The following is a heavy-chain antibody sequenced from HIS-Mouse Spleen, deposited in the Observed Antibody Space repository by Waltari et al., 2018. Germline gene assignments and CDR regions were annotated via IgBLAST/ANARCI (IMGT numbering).Heavy chain of an antibody. CDR1: GYSISSGYY. D-gene: IGHD5-18*01. J-gene: IGHJ4*02. CDR2: IYHSGGT. CDR3: ARVRLNVDTAMAFDY. V-gene: IGHV4-38-2*02. Sequence: QVQLQESGPGLVKPSETLSLTCTVSGYSISSGYYWGWIRQPPGKGLEWIGSIYHSGGTYSNPSLKSRVTISVDTSKNQFSLKLSSVTAADTAVYYCARVRLNVDTAMAFDYWGQGTLVTVSS.